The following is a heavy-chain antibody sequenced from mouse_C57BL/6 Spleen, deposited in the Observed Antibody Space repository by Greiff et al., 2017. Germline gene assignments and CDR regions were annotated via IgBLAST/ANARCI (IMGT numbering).Heavy chain of an antibody. D-gene: IGHD3-2*02. Sequence: VMLVESGAELVKPGASVKISCKASGYAFSSYWMNWVKQRPGKGLEWIGQIYPGDGDTNYNGKFKGKATLTADKSSSTAYMQRSSLTSEDSAVYFCAREELRLPFAYWGQGTLVTVSA. V-gene: IGHV1-80*01. CDR1: GYAFSSYW. CDR2: IYPGDGDT. J-gene: IGHJ3*01. CDR3: AREELRLPFAY.